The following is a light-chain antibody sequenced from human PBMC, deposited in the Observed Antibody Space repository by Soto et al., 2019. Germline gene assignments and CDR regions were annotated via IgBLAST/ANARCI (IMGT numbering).Light chain of an antibody. CDR2: AAS. J-gene: IGKJ4*01. CDR3: QHSYSTPPP. CDR1: QNIINF. Sequence: IQMTQSPSSLSASVGDRVTITGRASQNIINFLNWYQQRPGKAPKLLIYAASSLHSGVPSRFSGSGSGTDFTLTISSLQPEDFATYYCQHSYSTPPPFGGGTKVDIK. V-gene: IGKV1-39*01.